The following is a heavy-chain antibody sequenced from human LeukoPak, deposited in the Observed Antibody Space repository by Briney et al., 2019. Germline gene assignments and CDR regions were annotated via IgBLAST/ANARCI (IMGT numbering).Heavy chain of an antibody. CDR1: GGSIISYF. D-gene: IGHD2-15*01. CDR2: IYTSGST. V-gene: IGHV4-4*07. CDR3: AREGGGQGHGWHYDL. Sequence: SETLSLTCTVPGGSIISYFWAWVRQPAGEGLEWIGRIYTSGSTDYSPSLKSRVTMSIDTSKNQFSLKLPSVTGADMAVYYCAREGGGQGHGWHYDLWGRGTLVTVSS. J-gene: IGHJ2*01.